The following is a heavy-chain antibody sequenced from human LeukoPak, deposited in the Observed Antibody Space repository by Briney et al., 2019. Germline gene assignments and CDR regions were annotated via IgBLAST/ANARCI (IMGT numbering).Heavy chain of an antibody. V-gene: IGHV3-11*03. Sequence: GGSLRRSCAASGFTFSDYYMSWIRQAPGKGLEWVSYISSSSSYTNYADSVKGRFTISRDNAKNSLYLQMNSLRAEDTAVYYCARQGSRNYFDYWGQGTLVTVSS. D-gene: IGHD2-2*01. CDR1: GFTFSDYY. CDR3: ARQGSRNYFDY. CDR2: ISSSSSYT. J-gene: IGHJ4*02.